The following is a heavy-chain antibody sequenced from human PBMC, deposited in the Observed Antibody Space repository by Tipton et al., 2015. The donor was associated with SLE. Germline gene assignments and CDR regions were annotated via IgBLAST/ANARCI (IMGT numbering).Heavy chain of an antibody. Sequence: TLSLTCTVSGGSINSHFWSWIRQTPEKGLEWIGYIFYAGNTNYNPSLESRVSISLDTSKTWFSLNLRSVTAADTAVYYCARGEGTYYDSNGSIDVFDLWGQGTMVTVSS. D-gene: IGHD3-22*01. J-gene: IGHJ3*01. CDR3: ARGEGTYYDSNGSIDVFDL. CDR1: GGSINSHF. V-gene: IGHV4-59*11. CDR2: IFYAGNT.